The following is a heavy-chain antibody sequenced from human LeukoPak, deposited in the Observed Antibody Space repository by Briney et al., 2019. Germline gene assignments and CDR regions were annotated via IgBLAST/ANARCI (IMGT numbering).Heavy chain of an antibody. Sequence: GGSLRLSCAASGFTFSSYGMHWVRQAPGKGLEWVAVIWYDGSNKYYADSVKGRFTISRDNSKNTLYLQMNSLRAEDTAVYYCARGGYYYDSSGYYSSLGYWGQGTLVTVSS. V-gene: IGHV3-33*01. CDR2: IWYDGSNK. CDR3: ARGGYYYDSSGYYSSLGY. CDR1: GFTFSSYG. D-gene: IGHD3-22*01. J-gene: IGHJ4*02.